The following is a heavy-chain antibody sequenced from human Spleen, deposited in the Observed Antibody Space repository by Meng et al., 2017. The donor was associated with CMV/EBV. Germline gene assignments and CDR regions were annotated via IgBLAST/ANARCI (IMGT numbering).Heavy chain of an antibody. D-gene: IGHD3-16*01. J-gene: IGHJ4*02. CDR1: GASIKNYN. Sequence: QVQIQESGPGMVKPSETRSLTCIVSGASIKNYNWNWVRQPAGQGLELIGLIQVLGHTVYNPSLKSRVTVSLDASKSQFSLTLNSVTAADTATYYCAGSRPGGGACDYWGQGILVTISS. CDR3: AGSRPGGGACDY. V-gene: IGHV4-4*07. CDR2: IQVLGHT.